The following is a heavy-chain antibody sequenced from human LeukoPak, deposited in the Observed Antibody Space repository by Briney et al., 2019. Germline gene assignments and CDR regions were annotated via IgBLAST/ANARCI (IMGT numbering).Heavy chain of an antibody. D-gene: IGHD3-10*01. CDR1: GFTFSSYS. CDR2: ISSSSSYI. Sequence: GGSLRLSCAASGFTFSSYSMNWVRQAPGKGLEWVSSISSSSSYIYYADSVKGRFTISRDNAKNSLYLQMNSLRAEDTAVYYCARIDDYYGSGSSLDYWGQGTLVTVS. J-gene: IGHJ4*02. V-gene: IGHV3-21*01. CDR3: ARIDDYYGSGSSLDY.